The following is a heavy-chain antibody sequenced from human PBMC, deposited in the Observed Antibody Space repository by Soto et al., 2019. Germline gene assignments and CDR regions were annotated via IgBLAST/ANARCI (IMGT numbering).Heavy chain of an antibody. CDR1: GYTLTELS. CDR3: ATGIIDYPSFQH. Sequence: QVQLVQSGAEVKKPGASVKVSCKVSGYTLTELSMHWVRQAPGKGLEWMGGFDPEDGETIYAQKFQGRVTMTEDTSTDTAHMELSSLGSEDTAVYCCATGIIDYPSFQHWGQGTLVTVSS. V-gene: IGHV1-24*01. D-gene: IGHD4-17*01. CDR2: FDPEDGET. J-gene: IGHJ1*01.